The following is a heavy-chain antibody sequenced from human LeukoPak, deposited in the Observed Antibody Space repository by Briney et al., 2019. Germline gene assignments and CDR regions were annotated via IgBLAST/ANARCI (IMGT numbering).Heavy chain of an antibody. CDR2: INPIIGTT. J-gene: IGHJ6*03. CDR3: ATQSHHYCISRYYYYYDMDV. CDR1: GGTFTRYA. Sequence: ASVKVSCKASGGTFTRYAISWVRQAPGQGLEWMGGINPIIGTTNYAQKFQGRVTITTATSTSTAYMELSNLRSEDTAVYYCATQSHHYCISRYYYYYDMDVWGKGTTVTVSS. D-gene: IGHD1-14*01. V-gene: IGHV1-69*05.